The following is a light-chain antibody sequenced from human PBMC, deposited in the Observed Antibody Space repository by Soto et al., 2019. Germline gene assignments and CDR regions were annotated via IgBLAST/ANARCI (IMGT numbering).Light chain of an antibody. CDR1: QSINSR. V-gene: IGKV1-5*03. J-gene: IGKJ1*01. Sequence: DIQMTQSPSTLSASVGDRVTITCRASQSINSRLAWYQQKPGKAPKLLIYKASSLESGVSSRFSGSASGTEFTLTISSLQPDDFATYYCQHYNSYSEAFGQGTKVDIK. CDR2: KAS. CDR3: QHYNSYSEA.